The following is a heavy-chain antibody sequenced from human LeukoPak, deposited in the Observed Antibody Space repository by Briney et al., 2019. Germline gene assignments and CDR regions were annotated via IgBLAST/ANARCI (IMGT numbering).Heavy chain of an antibody. Sequence: GGSLRLSXVASGFTLSSRWMHWVRQVPGKGLVWVSRIKSDGISTIYADSVKGRFTISRDDAKSTLYLQMNSLRAEDTAVYYCVGGAFWGQGTLVSVSS. D-gene: IGHD3-16*01. CDR3: VGGAF. CDR2: IKSDGIST. V-gene: IGHV3-74*01. CDR1: GFTLSSRW. J-gene: IGHJ4*02.